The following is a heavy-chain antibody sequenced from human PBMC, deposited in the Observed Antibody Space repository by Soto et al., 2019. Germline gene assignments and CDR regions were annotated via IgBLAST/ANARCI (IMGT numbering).Heavy chain of an antibody. D-gene: IGHD3-16*01. J-gene: IGHJ4*02. CDR1: VVTFSSYY. V-gene: IGHV3-7*01. CDR3: AKWGGAGSEY. CDR2: VNGDGSEK. Sequence: GGSLRLCCAASVVTFSSYYMVWFRQAQGKGLEWVANVNGDGSEKYYVDSVKGRFTVSRDNAKNSLYLQMTSLRAEDTAVYYCAKWGGAGSEYWRQGTLVSVSS.